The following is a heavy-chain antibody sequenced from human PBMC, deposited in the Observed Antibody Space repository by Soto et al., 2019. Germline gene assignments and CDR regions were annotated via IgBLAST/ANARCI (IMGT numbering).Heavy chain of an antibody. CDR2: ISAYNGNT. J-gene: IGHJ6*02. CDR1: GYTFTSYG. CDR3: ARDVYCGGDCYSYYYYGMDV. Sequence: QVQLVQSGAEVKKPGASVKVSCKASGYTFTSYGISWVRQAPGQGLEWMGWISAYNGNTNYAQKLQGRVTMTTDTATSTAYMELRSLRSDDTDVYYCARDVYCGGDCYSYYYYGMDVWGQGTTVTVSS. D-gene: IGHD2-21*02. V-gene: IGHV1-18*01.